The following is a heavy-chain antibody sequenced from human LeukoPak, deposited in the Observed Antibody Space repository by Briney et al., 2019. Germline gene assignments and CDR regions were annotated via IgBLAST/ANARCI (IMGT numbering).Heavy chain of an antibody. CDR3: ARQSIALAATGN. CDR1: GGSISSSSYY. D-gene: IGHD6-19*01. V-gene: IGHV4-39*01. CDR2: IYHSGST. Sequence: DPSETLSLTCIVSGGSISSSSYYWGWVRQPPGKGLEWIGSIYHSGSTYYNPSLKSRVTISVDTSKNQFSLKVSSVTAADTAVYYCARQSIALAATGNWGQGTLVTVSS. J-gene: IGHJ4*02.